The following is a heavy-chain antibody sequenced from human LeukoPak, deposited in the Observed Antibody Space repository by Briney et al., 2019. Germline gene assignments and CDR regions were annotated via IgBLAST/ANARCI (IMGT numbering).Heavy chain of an antibody. CDR1: GYTFTSYG. V-gene: IGHV1-18*01. CDR3: ARDGGYDSSGYYRDY. CDR2: ISAYNGNT. Sequence: GASVKVSCKASGYTFTSYGISWVRQAPGQGLEWMGWISAYNGNTNYAQKLQGRVTMTTDTSTSTAYMELRSLRSDDTAVYYCARDGGYDSSGYYRDYWGQGTLVTVSS. J-gene: IGHJ4*02. D-gene: IGHD3-22*01.